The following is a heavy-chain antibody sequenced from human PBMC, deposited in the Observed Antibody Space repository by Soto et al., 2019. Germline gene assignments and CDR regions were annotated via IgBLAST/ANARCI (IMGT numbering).Heavy chain of an antibody. J-gene: IGHJ6*02. D-gene: IGHD3-3*01. CDR2: IRSKTNNYAT. V-gene: IGHV3-73*01. CDR1: GLTFSDSA. CDR3: TRHDSNYDFWSGSPPRYGMDV. Sequence: PGGSLRLSCAASGLTFSDSAIHWVRQASGKGLEWVGRIRSKTNNYATTYAASVKGRFTISRDDSKNTAYLQMNSLKTEDTAVYYCTRHDSNYDFWSGSPPRYGMDVWGQGTTVTVSS.